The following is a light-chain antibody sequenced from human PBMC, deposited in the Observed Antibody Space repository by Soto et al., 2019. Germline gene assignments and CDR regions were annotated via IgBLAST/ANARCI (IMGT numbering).Light chain of an antibody. J-gene: IGLJ1*01. Sequence: QSALAQPRSGSGSPGQSLTISCTGTSSDVGGYNYVSWYQQYPGKVPKLMIYDVTKRPSGVPDRFSGSKSGNTASLTISGLQAEDEADYYCCSHAGSYTYVFGTGTRSPS. CDR3: CSHAGSYTYV. V-gene: IGLV2-11*01. CDR2: DVT. CDR1: SSDVGGYNY.